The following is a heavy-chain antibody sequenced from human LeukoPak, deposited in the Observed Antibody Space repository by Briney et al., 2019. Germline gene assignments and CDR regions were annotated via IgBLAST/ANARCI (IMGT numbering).Heavy chain of an antibody. CDR2: INHSGST. Sequence: SETLSLTCAVYGGSFSGYYWSWIRQPPGKGLEWIGEINHSGSTNYNPSLKSRVTISVHTSKNQFSLKLSSVTAADTAVYYCARDSLNWGQGTLVTVSS. V-gene: IGHV4-34*01. CDR3: ARDSLN. D-gene: IGHD2-21*01. CDR1: GGSFSGYY. J-gene: IGHJ4*02.